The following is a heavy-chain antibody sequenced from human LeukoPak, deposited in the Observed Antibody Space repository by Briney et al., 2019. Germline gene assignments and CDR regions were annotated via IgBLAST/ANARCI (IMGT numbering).Heavy chain of an antibody. CDR2: ISSSSSNI. D-gene: IGHD3-16*02. V-gene: IGHV3-48*01. CDR1: GFTFSSYW. CDR3: ARDRGGIGYYMDV. Sequence: HAGGSLRLSCAASGFTFSSYWMSWVRQAPGKGLEWVSYISSSSSNIYYADSVKGRFTISRDNAKNSLYLQMNSLRAEDTALYYCARDRGGIGYYMDVWGNGTTVTISS. J-gene: IGHJ6*03.